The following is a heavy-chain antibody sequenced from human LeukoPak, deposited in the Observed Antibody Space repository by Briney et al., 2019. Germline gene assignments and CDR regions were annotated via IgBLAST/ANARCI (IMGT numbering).Heavy chain of an antibody. CDR2: IYTSGST. D-gene: IGHD6-13*01. J-gene: IGHJ4*02. V-gene: IGHV4-4*07. Sequence: ASETLSLTCTVSGGSISSYYWSWIRQPAGKGLEWIGRIYTSGSTNYNPSLKCRVIMSVDTSKNQFSLKLSSVTAADTAVYYCAREVAAAGHDYWGQGTLVTVSS. CDR3: AREVAAAGHDY. CDR1: GGSISSYY.